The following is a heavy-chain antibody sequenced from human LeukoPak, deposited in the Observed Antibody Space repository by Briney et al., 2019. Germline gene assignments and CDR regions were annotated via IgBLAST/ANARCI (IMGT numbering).Heavy chain of an antibody. D-gene: IGHD2-2*01. V-gene: IGHV4-4*07. CDR3: ARAKTSYCSSTSCYAVGDYYYYYYMDV. J-gene: IGHJ6*03. CDR2: IYTSGST. Sequence: SETLSLTCTVSGGSISSYYWSWIRQPAGKGLEWIGRIYTSGSTNYNPSLKSRVTMSVDTSKNQFSLKLSSVTAADSAVYYCARAKTSYCSSTSCYAVGDYYYYYYMDVWGKGTTVTVSS. CDR1: GGSISSYY.